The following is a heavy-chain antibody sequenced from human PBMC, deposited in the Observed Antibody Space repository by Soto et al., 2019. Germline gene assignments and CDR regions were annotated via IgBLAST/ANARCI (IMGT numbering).Heavy chain of an antibody. J-gene: IGHJ4*02. Sequence: ASVKVSCKASGYTFTSYGISWVRQAPGQGLEWMGWISAYNGNTNYAQKLQGRVTMTTDTSTSTAYMELRSLRSDDTAVYYCARDPFKVYSSSLDYFDYWGQGTLVTV. CDR3: ARDPFKVYSSSLDYFDY. D-gene: IGHD6-6*01. V-gene: IGHV1-18*04. CDR2: ISAYNGNT. CDR1: GYTFTSYG.